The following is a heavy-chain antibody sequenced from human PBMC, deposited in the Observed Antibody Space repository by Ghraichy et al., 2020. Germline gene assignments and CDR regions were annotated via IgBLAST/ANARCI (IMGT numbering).Heavy chain of an antibody. V-gene: IGHV4-39*07. D-gene: IGHD7-27*01. J-gene: IGHJ5*02. CDR3: ARDAGELAWFDP. CDR1: GGSVSSSSYY. Sequence: SETLSLTCSVSGGSVSSSSYYWAWIRQPPGKALEWIGDIHNRGSTYNPSLRSRVTISVDTSKNQFSLKLSSVTAADTAVYYCARDAGELAWFDPWGQGTLVTVSS. CDR2: IHNRGST.